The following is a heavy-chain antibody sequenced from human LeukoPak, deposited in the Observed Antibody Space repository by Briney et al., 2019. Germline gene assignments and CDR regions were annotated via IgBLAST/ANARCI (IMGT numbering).Heavy chain of an antibody. CDR3: AHGAMYQLDY. J-gene: IGHJ4*02. D-gene: IGHD2-2*01. CDR2: ISGSGGST. V-gene: IGHV3-23*01. Sequence: GSLRLSCAASGFAFSSYAMSWVRQAPGKGLEWVSAISGSGGSTYYADSVKGRFTISRDNSKNTLFLQMNSLRAEDTAVYYCAHGAMYQLDYWGQGTLVTVSS. CDR1: GFAFSSYA.